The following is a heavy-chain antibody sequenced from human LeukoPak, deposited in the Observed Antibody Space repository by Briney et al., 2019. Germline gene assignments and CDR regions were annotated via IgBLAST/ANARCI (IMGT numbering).Heavy chain of an antibody. CDR2: ISGSGGDT. V-gene: IGHV3-23*01. Sequence: ETLSLTCTVSGGSINTSSYYWGWIRQPPGKGLEWVSGISGSGGDTYFADSVKGRFTISRDNSKNTVFLQMDSLRAEDTAVYYCAKTTAGYSSGRYPGWPIDYWGQGTLVTVSS. J-gene: IGHJ4*02. CDR3: AKTTAGYSSGRYPGWPIDY. D-gene: IGHD6-19*01. CDR1: GGSINTSSYY.